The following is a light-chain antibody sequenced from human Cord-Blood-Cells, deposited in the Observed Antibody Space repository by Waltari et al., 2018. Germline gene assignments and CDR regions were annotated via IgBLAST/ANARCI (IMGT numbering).Light chain of an antibody. CDR2: DAT. CDR1: QSISSW. CDR3: QQYNSYYT. V-gene: IGKV1-5*01. Sequence: DIHMTPSLSILSASVADRVTITCRASQSISSWLAWYQLKPGKAPKRLIYDATSLESGVPSRFSGSGSGTEFTLTISSLQPDDFATYYCQQYNSYYTFGQGTKLEIK. J-gene: IGKJ2*01.